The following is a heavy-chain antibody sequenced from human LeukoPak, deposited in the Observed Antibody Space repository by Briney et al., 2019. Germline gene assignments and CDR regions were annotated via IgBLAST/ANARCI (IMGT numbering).Heavy chain of an antibody. Sequence: PSETLSLTCTVSGGSISTYYWSWIRHPPGKGLEWIGSIHYSGSTNYNSSLKSRITMSVDTSKNQFSLKLSSVTAADTAVYYCARYDSSWDSLDYWGQGTLVTVSS. V-gene: IGHV4-59*01. CDR1: GGSISTYY. D-gene: IGHD6-13*01. CDR2: IHYSGST. J-gene: IGHJ4*02. CDR3: ARYDSSWDSLDY.